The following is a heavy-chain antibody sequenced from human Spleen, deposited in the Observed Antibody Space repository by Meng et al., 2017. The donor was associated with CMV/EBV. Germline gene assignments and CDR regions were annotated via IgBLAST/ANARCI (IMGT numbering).Heavy chain of an antibody. J-gene: IGHJ4*02. CDR1: GFTFSSYA. D-gene: IGHD2-15*01. V-gene: IGHV3-23*01. CDR2: ISSSAGST. Sequence: GESLKISCAASGFTFSSYAMSWVRQAPGKGPEWVSAISSSAGSTYFADSVKGRFTISRDNSKNTLYLQMNSLRAEDTAVYYCAKSEGYCSGGSCSPFDYWGQGTLVTVSS. CDR3: AKSEGYCSGGSCSPFDY.